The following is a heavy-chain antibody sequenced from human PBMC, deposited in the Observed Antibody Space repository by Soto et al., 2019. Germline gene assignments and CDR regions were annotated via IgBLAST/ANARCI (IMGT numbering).Heavy chain of an antibody. V-gene: IGHV3-23*01. CDR3: ANRAGSGSYYRAQYYFDY. CDR1: GFTFSSYA. CDR2: ISGSGGST. J-gene: IGHJ4*02. D-gene: IGHD3-10*01. Sequence: PGGSLRLSCAASGFTFSSYAMSWVRQAPGKGLEWVSAISGSGGSTYYADSVKGRFTISRDNSKNTLYLQMNSLRAEDTAVYYCANRAGSGSYYRAQYYFDYWGQGTLVTVSS.